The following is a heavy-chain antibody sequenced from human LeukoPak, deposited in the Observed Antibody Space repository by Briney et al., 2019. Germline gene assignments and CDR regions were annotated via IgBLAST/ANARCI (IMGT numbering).Heavy chain of an antibody. D-gene: IGHD3-22*01. V-gene: IGHV3-53*04. CDR3: ASANLRRGYYYVHDAFDI. J-gene: IGHJ3*02. CDR2: IYSGGST. Sequence: GGSLRLSCAASGFTVSSNYMSWVRQAPGKGLEWVSVIYSGGSTYYADSVKGRFTISRHNSKNTLYLQMNSLRAEDTAVYYCASANLRRGYYYVHDAFDIWGQGTMVTVSS. CDR1: GFTVSSNY.